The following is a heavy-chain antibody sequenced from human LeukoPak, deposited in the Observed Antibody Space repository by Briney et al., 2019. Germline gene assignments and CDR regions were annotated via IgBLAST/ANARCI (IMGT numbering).Heavy chain of an antibody. V-gene: IGHV3-48*01. CDR2: ISSGSSTI. D-gene: IGHD6-13*01. CDR1: GFTFSNYS. CDR3: ARYGSSWSFDY. J-gene: IGHJ4*02. Sequence: PGGSLRLSCAASGFTFSNYSMNWVRQAPGKGLEWVSYISSGSSTIYSADSVKGRFTISRDNAKNSLYLQMNSLRAEDTAVYYCARYGSSWSFDYWGQGTLVTVSS.